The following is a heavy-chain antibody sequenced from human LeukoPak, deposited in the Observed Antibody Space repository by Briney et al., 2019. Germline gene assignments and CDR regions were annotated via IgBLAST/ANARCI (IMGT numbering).Heavy chain of an antibody. Sequence: GGSLRLSCTASGFTFGDYAMSWFRQAPGKGLEWVGFIRSKAYGGTTEYAASVKGRFTISRDDSKSIAYLQMNNLKTEDTAVYYCTRDPLFGYCSGGSCRPLDYWGQGTLVTVSS. CDR3: TRDPLFGYCSGGSCRPLDY. V-gene: IGHV3-49*03. CDR1: GFTFGDYA. D-gene: IGHD2-15*01. CDR2: IRSKAYGGTT. J-gene: IGHJ4*02.